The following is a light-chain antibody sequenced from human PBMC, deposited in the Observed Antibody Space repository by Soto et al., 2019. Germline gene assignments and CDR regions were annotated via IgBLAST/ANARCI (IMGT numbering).Light chain of an antibody. CDR2: ANT. CDR1: SSDIGAGND. J-gene: IGLJ1*01. CDR3: QSDGTGVTGLYI. V-gene: IGLV1-40*01. Sequence: QSVLTQPPSVSGGPGQWVTISCTGSSSDIGAGNDVHWYQHVPGTAPSLLIYANTKRPSGVPDRFSGSKSGTSASLAITGRQVEDDADYYCQSDGTGVTGLYIFGTGTKLTVL.